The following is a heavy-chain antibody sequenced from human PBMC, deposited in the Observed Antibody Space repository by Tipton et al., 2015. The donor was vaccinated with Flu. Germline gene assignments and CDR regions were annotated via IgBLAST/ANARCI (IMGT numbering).Heavy chain of an antibody. D-gene: IGHD3-22*01. J-gene: IGHJ4*02. CDR1: GGSISSGGYY. Sequence: TPSLTCTVSGGSISSGGYYWSWIRQHPGKGLEWIGYIYYSGSTYYNPSLKSRATISVDTSKNQFSLKLSSVTAADTAVYYCAREGDYYDSSGPISLFYYWGQGTLVTVSS. CDR2: IYYSGST. CDR3: AREGDYYDSSGPISLFYY. V-gene: IGHV4-31*03.